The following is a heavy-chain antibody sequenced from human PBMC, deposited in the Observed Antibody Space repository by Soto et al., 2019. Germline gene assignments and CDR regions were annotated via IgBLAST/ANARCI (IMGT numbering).Heavy chain of an antibody. Sequence: QVQLQQWGAGLLKPSETLSLTCAVYGGSFSDYYWSWIRQPPGKGLEWIGEINHSGTTDYNPSLKSRVSMSVDASTNQFPLKLSSVTAADTAVYYCARAPRITMLALGRRSYGLDVWGQGTTVTVSS. V-gene: IGHV4-34*01. CDR2: INHSGTT. D-gene: IGHD3-22*01. CDR3: ARAPRITMLALGRRSYGLDV. J-gene: IGHJ6*02. CDR1: GGSFSDYY.